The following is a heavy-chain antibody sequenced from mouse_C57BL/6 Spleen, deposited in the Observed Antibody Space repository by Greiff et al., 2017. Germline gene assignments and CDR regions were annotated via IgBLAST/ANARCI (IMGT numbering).Heavy chain of an antibody. CDR3: ARVDGYAYLDY. CDR2: INPSTGGT. Sequence: VQLQQSGPELVKPGASVKISCKASGYSFTGYYMHWVKQSPEKGLEWIGEINPSTGGTSYNQKFKGKATLTVDTSSSTAYMQLKSLPSEDSAVYYCARVDGYAYLDYWGQGTTLTVSS. CDR1: GYSFTGYY. D-gene: IGHD2-2*01. V-gene: IGHV1-43*01. J-gene: IGHJ2*01.